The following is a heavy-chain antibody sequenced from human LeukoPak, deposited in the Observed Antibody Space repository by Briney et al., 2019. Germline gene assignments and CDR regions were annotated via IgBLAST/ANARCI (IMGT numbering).Heavy chain of an antibody. D-gene: IGHD4-23*01. CDR3: ARAPVVTPVPDY. Sequence: SVKVSCKASGYTFTGYYMHWVRQAPGQGLEWMGRIIPILGIANYAQKFQGRVTITADKSTSTAYMELSSLRSEDTAVYYCARAPVVTPVPDYWGQGTLVTVSS. CDR1: GYTFTGYY. CDR2: IIPILGIA. V-gene: IGHV1-69*04. J-gene: IGHJ4*02.